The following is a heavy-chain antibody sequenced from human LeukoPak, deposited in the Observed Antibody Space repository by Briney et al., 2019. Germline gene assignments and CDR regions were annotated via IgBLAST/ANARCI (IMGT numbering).Heavy chain of an antibody. J-gene: IGHJ4*02. D-gene: IGHD4-17*01. V-gene: IGHV3-7*01. CDR3: AREGTTVTSRTHFDY. Sequence: GGSLRLSCAASGFTLSSYWMSWVRQAPGKGLEWVANIKQDGSEKYYVDSVKGRFTISKDNAKNSLYLQMNSLRAEDTAVYYCAREGTTVTSRTHFDYWGQGTLVTVSS. CDR2: IKQDGSEK. CDR1: GFTLSSYW.